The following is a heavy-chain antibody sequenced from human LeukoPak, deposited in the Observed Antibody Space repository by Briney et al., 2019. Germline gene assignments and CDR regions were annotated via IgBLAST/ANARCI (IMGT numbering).Heavy chain of an antibody. Sequence: PGGSLRLSCAASGFTVSSSYLSWVRQAPGKGLEWVSVIYSGGSTYYADSVKGRFTISRDNSKNTLYLQMNSLRAEDTAVYYCVREVMDGSAPYFWYFDLWGRGTLVTVSS. CDR2: IYSGGST. CDR1: GFTVSSSY. CDR3: VREVMDGSAPYFWYFDL. J-gene: IGHJ2*01. V-gene: IGHV3-53*01. D-gene: IGHD1-26*01.